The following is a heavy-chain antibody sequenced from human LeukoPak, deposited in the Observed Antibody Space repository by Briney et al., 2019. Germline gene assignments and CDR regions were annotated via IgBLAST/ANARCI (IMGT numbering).Heavy chain of an antibody. D-gene: IGHD2-15*01. CDR2: IYRGDT. Sequence: GGSLRLSCAVSGFTAGYNYMSWVRQAPGKGLEWVSVIYRGDTYYADSVKGRFTISRDDSKNTVFLQMNRLRADDTAEYFCASYYCSSGSCYFDTWGQGTLVAVSS. J-gene: IGHJ4*02. V-gene: IGHV3-53*01. CDR3: ASYYCSSGSCYFDT. CDR1: GFTAGYNY.